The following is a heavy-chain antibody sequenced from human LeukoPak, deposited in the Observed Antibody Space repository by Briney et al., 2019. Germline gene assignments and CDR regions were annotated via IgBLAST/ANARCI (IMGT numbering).Heavy chain of an antibody. CDR3: ARESLLTGYN. CDR2: IKQDGSEK. J-gene: IGHJ4*02. CDR1: GFTFSNYW. V-gene: IGHV3-7*04. Sequence: GGSLSLSCAASGFTFSNYWMSWVRQAPGKGLEWVAKIKQDGSEKYYVDSVRGRFTISRDNAKNSLYLQMNSLRAEDTAVYYCARESLLTGYNWGQGSLVTVSS. D-gene: IGHD3-9*01.